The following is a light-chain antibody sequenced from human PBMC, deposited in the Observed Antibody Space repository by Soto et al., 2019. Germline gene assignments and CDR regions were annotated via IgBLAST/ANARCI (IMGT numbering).Light chain of an antibody. CDR3: MQALQTPYT. CDR2: WGS. CDR1: QSLLHSNGHTF. V-gene: IGKV2-28*01. Sequence: DIVMTQSPLFLPVTPGEPASISCRSSQSLLHSNGHTFFDWYLQKPGQSPQLLIYWGSNRASGVPDRFSGSESSTDFTLKISRVEAEDVGVYYCMQALQTPYTFGQGTKLEIK. J-gene: IGKJ2*01.